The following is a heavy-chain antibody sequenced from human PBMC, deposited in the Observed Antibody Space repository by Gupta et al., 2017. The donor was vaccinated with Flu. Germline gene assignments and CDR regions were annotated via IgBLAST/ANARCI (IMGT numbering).Heavy chain of an antibody. CDR1: GGSFSGYY. CDR3: GGYCSGGSCYPDHRRYYYYGMDV. Sequence: QVQLQQWGAGLLQPSETLSLTCAVYGGSFSGYYWSWIRQPPGKGLEWIGEINHSGSTNYNPSLKSRVTISVDTSKNQFSRKLSSVTAADTAVYYCGGYCSGGSCYPDHRRYYYYGMDVWGQGTTVTVSS. V-gene: IGHV4-34*01. J-gene: IGHJ6*02. CDR2: INHSGST. D-gene: IGHD2-15*01.